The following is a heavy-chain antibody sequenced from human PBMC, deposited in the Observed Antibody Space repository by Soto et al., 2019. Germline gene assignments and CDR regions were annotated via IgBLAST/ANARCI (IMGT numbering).Heavy chain of an antibody. CDR3: ARRASR. V-gene: IGHV3-23*01. CDR2: LSRSGGAT. Sequence: GGSLRLSCTASGFNTRFYSMSWVRQTPGKGLEWAAALSRSGGATYYADSVRGRFTISRDASKDTLFLQMSNLRAEDTALYYCARRASRWGQGTMVTVSS. CDR1: GFNTRFYS. D-gene: IGHD1-26*01. J-gene: IGHJ3*01.